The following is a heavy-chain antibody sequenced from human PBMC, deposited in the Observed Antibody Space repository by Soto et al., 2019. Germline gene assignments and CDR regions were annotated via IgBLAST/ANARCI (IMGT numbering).Heavy chain of an antibody. V-gene: IGHV4-34*01. J-gene: IGHJ4*02. CDR1: GGSFSGYY. CDR2: INHSGST. D-gene: IGHD2-21*01. CDR3: ARAYSGAYVDY. Sequence: QVQLLQWGAGLLKPSETLSLTCAVYGGSFSGYYWSWIRQPPGKGLEWIGEINHSGSTNYNPSLKSRVTISVDTSKNQFSLKLTSVTAADTAVYYCARAYSGAYVDYWGQGTLVTVSS.